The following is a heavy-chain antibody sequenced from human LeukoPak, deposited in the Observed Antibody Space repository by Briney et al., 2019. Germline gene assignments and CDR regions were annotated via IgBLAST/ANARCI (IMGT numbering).Heavy chain of an antibody. CDR1: GGSISSSSYY. CDR2: IYYSGST. V-gene: IGHV4-39*01. CDR3: ARNYYGSGSYYKGDNWFDP. D-gene: IGHD3-10*01. J-gene: IGHJ5*02. Sequence: SETLSLTCTVSGGSISSSSYYWGWIRQPPGKGLEWIGSIYYSGSTYYNPSLKSRVTISVDTSKNQFSPKLSSVTAADTAVYYCARNYYGSGSYYKGDNWFDPWGQGTLVTVSS.